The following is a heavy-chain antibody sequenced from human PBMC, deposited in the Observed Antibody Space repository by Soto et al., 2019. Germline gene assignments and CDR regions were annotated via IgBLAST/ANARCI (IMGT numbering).Heavy chain of an antibody. V-gene: IGHV6-1*01. Sequence: QVQLQQSGPGLVKPSQTLSLTCAISGDSVSGNSAAWNWIRQSPSRGLEWLGRTYYRSKWYNDYAVSVKSLITIKPDTSKNQSSLQLNSVTPEDTAVYYGARGDCSSTSCYVTDYWGQGTLVTVSS. CDR1: GDSVSGNSAA. J-gene: IGHJ4*02. CDR2: TYYRSKWYN. D-gene: IGHD2-2*01. CDR3: ARGDCSSTSCYVTDY.